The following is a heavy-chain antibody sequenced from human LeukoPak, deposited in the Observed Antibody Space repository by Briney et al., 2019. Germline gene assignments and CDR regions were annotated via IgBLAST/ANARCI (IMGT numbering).Heavy chain of an antibody. CDR2: TSGSGGST. CDR3: AKRIDANYYDSS. CDR1: GFTFSSYV. J-gene: IGHJ4*02. D-gene: IGHD3-22*01. Sequence: PGASLRLSCAASGFTFSSYVMSWVRQAPGKGLEWVSTTSGSGGSTYYTDSVKGRFTISRDNSQNTLYLQMNSLRAEDTALYYCAKRIDANYYDSSGGQGTLVTVSS. V-gene: IGHV3-23*01.